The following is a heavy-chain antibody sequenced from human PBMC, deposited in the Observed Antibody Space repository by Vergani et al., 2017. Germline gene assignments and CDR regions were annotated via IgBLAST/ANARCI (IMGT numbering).Heavy chain of an antibody. J-gene: IGHJ4*02. CDR3: ARVRVGATIGL. V-gene: IGHV1-45*02. D-gene: IGHD1-26*01. CDR1: GYTFTYRY. CDR2: ITPFNGNT. Sequence: QMQLVQSGAEVKKTGSSVKVSCKASGYTFTYRYLHWVRQAPGQALEWMGWITPFNGNTNYAQKFQDRVTITRDTSTSTAYMELRSLRSDDTAVYYCARVRVGATIGLWGQGTLVTVSS.